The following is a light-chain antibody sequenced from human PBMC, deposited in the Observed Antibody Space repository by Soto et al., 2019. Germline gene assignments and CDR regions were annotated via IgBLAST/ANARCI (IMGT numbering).Light chain of an antibody. CDR2: EVS. CDR1: SSDVGGYNY. CDR3: SSYAASNNLGV. V-gene: IGLV2-8*01. J-gene: IGLJ7*01. Sequence: QSALTQPPSASGSPGQSVTISCIGTSSDVGGYNYVSWYQQHPGKAPKLMIYEVSKRPSGVPDRFSGSKSGNTASLTVSGRQAEDEADYYCSSYAASNNLGVFGGGTQLTVL.